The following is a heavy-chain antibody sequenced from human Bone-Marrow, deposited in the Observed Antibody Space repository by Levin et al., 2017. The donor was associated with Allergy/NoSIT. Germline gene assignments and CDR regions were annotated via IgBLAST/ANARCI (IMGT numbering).Heavy chain of an antibody. Sequence: SETLSLTCAVSGGSISSSNWWSWVRQPPGKGLEWIGEIYHSGSTNYNPSLKSRVTISVDKSKNQFSLKLSSVTAADTAVYYCARDYCSSTSCHAFDPWGQGTLVTVSS. CDR3: ARDYCSSTSCHAFDP. CDR2: IYHSGST. J-gene: IGHJ5*02. CDR1: GGSISSSNW. V-gene: IGHV4-4*02. D-gene: IGHD2-2*01.